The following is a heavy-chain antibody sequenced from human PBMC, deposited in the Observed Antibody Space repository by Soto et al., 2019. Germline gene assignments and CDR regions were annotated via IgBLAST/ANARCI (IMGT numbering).Heavy chain of an antibody. V-gene: IGHV3-23*01. D-gene: IGHD1-26*01. J-gene: IGHJ4*02. CDR3: AKGQNSGTYRFYFDY. CDR2: ISASGGST. Sequence: GGALRRSCAASGITRSSYAMSWVRQSPGKGPEWVSGISASGGSTSYADSVKGRFTISRDNSKNTLYLQMNSLRADDTAVYHCAKGQNSGTYRFYFDYWGQGALVTVSS. CDR1: GITRSSYA.